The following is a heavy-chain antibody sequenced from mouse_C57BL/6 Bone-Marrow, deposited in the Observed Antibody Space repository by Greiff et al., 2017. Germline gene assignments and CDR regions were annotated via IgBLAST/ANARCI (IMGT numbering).Heavy chain of an antibody. Sequence: EVKLQESGGGLVQPGGSLSLSCAASGFTFTDYYMSWVRQPPGKALEWLGFIRNKANGYTTEYSASVKGRFTISRDNSQSILYLQMNALRAEDSATYYCARYDDYDVDYWGQGTTLTVSS. CDR2: IRNKANGYTT. J-gene: IGHJ2*01. CDR3: ARYDDYDVDY. D-gene: IGHD2-4*01. V-gene: IGHV7-3*01. CDR1: GFTFTDYY.